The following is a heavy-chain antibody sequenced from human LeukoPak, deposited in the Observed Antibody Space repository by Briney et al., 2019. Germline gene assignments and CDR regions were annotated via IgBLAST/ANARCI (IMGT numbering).Heavy chain of an antibody. CDR3: AIVDTAMVANV. CDR1: GGSLSSYY. D-gene: IGHD5-18*01. J-gene: IGHJ6*04. Sequence: SETLSLICSFSGGSLSSYYWSWVPDPPGKGLDWIGYIYYSGSTNDNLSLKSRVTISVDTSKNQFSMKLSSVTAADTAVYYCAIVDTAMVANVWGKGTTVTVSS. V-gene: IGHV4-59*01. CDR2: IYYSGST.